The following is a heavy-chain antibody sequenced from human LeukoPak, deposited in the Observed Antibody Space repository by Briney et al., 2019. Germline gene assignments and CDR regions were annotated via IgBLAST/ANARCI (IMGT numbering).Heavy chain of an antibody. V-gene: IGHV3-23*01. Sequence: LAGGSLRLSCAASGFTFSSYAMSWVRQAPGKGLEWVSAISGSGGSTYYADSVKGRFTISRDNSKNTLYPQMNSLRAEDTAVYYCAKTGGQQSDYWGQGTLVTVSS. CDR3: AKTGGQQSDY. CDR2: ISGSGGST. D-gene: IGHD6-13*01. J-gene: IGHJ4*02. CDR1: GFTFSSYA.